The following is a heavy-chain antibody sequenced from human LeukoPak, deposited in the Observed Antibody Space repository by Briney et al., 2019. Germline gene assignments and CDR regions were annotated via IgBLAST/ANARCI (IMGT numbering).Heavy chain of an antibody. D-gene: IGHD1-26*01. CDR1: GGSFSGYY. V-gene: IGHV4-34*01. CDR3: ASLGSSHGPGDDAFDI. J-gene: IGHJ3*02. Sequence: SETLSLTCAVYGGSFSGYYWSWIRQPPGKGLEWIGEINHSGSTNYNPSLKSRVTISPDTSRNQFSLRLSSVTAADTAVYYCASLGSSHGPGDDAFDIWGLGTVVTVSS. CDR2: INHSGST.